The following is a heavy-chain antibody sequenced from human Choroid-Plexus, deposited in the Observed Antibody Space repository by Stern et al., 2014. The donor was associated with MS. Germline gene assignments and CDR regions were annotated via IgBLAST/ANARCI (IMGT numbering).Heavy chain of an antibody. V-gene: IGHV3-30*18. CDR1: GFTFSNFG. Sequence: QVQLVESGGGVAQPGRPLILSCAASGFTFSNFGMHWVRQAPGKGLEWVALISYDGSDKYYADSEKGRFTIFRDNAKNTLYMHMSRLRAEDSAVYYCAKDRQWSTYFFDYWGQGSLVTVSS. CDR2: ISYDGSDK. D-gene: IGHD2-15*01. CDR3: AKDRQWSTYFFDY. J-gene: IGHJ4*02.